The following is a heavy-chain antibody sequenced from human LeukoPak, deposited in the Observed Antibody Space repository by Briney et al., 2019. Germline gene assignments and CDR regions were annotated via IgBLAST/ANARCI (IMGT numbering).Heavy chain of an antibody. D-gene: IGHD1-20*01. J-gene: IGHJ6*03. CDR1: GGSISSSSYY. Sequence: SETLSLTCTVSGGSISSSSYYWGWIRQPPGKGLEWIGSIYYSGSIYYNPSLKSRVTLSVDTSKNQFSLKLSSVTAADTALYFCVRHTNWNYDYYMDVWGKGTTVTVSS. CDR2: IYYSGSI. V-gene: IGHV4-39*01. CDR3: VRHTNWNYDYYMDV.